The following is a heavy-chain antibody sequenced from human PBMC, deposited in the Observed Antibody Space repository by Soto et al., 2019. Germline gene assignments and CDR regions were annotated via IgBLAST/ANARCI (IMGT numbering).Heavy chain of an antibody. V-gene: IGHV3-7*01. CDR1: GFTFSSYW. CDR2: IKQDGSEK. J-gene: IGHJ2*01. D-gene: IGHD3-22*01. Sequence: EVQLVESGGGLVQPGGSLRLSCAASGFTFSSYWMSWVRQAPGKGLEWVANIKQDGSEKYYVDSVKGRFTISRDNAKNSLYLQMNSLRAEDTAVYYCARGTYYYDSSGYYHWYFDLWGRGTLVTVSS. CDR3: ARGTYYYDSSGYYHWYFDL.